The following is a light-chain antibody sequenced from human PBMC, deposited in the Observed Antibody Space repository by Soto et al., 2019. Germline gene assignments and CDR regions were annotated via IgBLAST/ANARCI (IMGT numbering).Light chain of an antibody. J-gene: IGKJ4*01. CDR3: QQVNSYPLT. CDR2: ATS. CDR1: QDIASY. Sequence: DIQVTQSPSFLSASVGDRVTITCRASQDIASYLAWYQQKPGKAPKFLIYATSTFQSGLPSRFSGSGSGTEFTLTISSLQPEDFATYYCQQVNSYPLTFGGGTKVEIK. V-gene: IGKV1-9*01.